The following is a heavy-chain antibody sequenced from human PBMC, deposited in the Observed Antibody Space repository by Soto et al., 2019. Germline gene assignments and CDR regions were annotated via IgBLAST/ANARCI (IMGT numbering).Heavy chain of an antibody. D-gene: IGHD1-1*01. J-gene: IGHJ4*02. CDR1: GFTFINYA. CDR3: VRDLYRSATMPCLDH. CDR2: ISDTGGDS. V-gene: IGHV3-23*01. Sequence: LRLSCEASGFTFINYAMSWVRQAPGKGLEWVSSISDTGGDSYYADSMDGRFTVSRDNSKNTLYLQINSPRAEDTAVYYCVRDLYRSATMPCLDHWGQGALVTVSS.